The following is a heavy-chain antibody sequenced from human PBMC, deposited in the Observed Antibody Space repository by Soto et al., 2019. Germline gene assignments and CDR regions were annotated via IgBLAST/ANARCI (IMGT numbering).Heavy chain of an antibody. J-gene: IGHJ4*02. D-gene: IGHD5-18*01. CDR2: ISFDGSNK. V-gene: IGHV3-30*18. CDR1: GFTFSSYG. Sequence: QVQLVESGGGVVQPGRSLRLSCAASGFTFSSYGMHWVRQAPGKGLEWVAVISFDGSNKYYADSVKGRFTISRDKSKNTLYLQMNSLRAEDTAVYYCAKDPQRYSYGYADYWGQGTLVTVSS. CDR3: AKDPQRYSYGYADY.